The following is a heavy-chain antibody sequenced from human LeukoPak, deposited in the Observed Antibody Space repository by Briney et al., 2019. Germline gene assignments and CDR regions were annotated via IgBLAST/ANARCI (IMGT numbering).Heavy chain of an antibody. CDR1: GGSISSYY. CDR2: IYYSGST. D-gene: IGHD3-3*01. J-gene: IGHJ4*02. CDR3: ARVGGGSDRPIDY. V-gene: IGHV4-59*01. Sequence: SETLSLTCTVSGGSISSYYWSWIRQPPGKGLEWIGYIYYSGSTDYNPSLKSRVTISVDTSKNQFSLKLSSVTAADTAVYYCARVGGGSDRPIDYWGQGTLVTVSS.